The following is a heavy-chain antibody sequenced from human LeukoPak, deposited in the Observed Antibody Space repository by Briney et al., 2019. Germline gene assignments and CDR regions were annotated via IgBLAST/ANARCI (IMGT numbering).Heavy chain of an antibody. CDR2: ITNSGRST. D-gene: IGHD1-26*01. V-gene: IGHV3-11*04. CDR1: GFSFSNYF. J-gene: IGHJ4*02. CDR3: AREASGSYHVFDS. Sequence: PGGSLGLSCEASGFSFSNYFMSWIRQAPGKGLEWVSYITNSGRSTNHADAVKGRFTISRDNAKKSVYLDMTDLRVEDTAVYYCAREASGSYHVFDSWGQGTLVTVSS.